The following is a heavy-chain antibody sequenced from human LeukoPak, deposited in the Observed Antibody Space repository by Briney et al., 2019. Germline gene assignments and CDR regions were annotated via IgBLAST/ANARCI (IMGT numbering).Heavy chain of an antibody. J-gene: IGHJ3*02. D-gene: IGHD2-15*01. V-gene: IGHV4-61*02. Sequence: SETLSLTCTVSGGSISSGSYYWSWIRQPAGKGLEWIGRIYTSGSTNYNPSLKSRVTISVDTSKNQFSLKLSSVTAADTAVYYCARDPAYRSGGSCSTVGAFDIWGQGTMVTVSS. CDR3: ARDPAYRSGGSCSTVGAFDI. CDR2: IYTSGST. CDR1: GGSISSGSYY.